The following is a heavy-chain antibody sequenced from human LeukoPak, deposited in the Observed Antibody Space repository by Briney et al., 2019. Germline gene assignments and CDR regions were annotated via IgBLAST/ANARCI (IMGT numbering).Heavy chain of an antibody. CDR3: AGPETTGTSFFDY. V-gene: IGHV3-30*03. Sequence: PGRSLRLSCAASGFTFSSYGMHWVRQAPGKGLEWVAVISYDGSNKYYADSVKGRFTISRGNSKNTLYLQMNSLRAEDTAVYYCAGPETTGTSFFDYWGQGTLVTVSS. J-gene: IGHJ4*02. CDR2: ISYDGSNK. D-gene: IGHD1-1*01. CDR1: GFTFSSYG.